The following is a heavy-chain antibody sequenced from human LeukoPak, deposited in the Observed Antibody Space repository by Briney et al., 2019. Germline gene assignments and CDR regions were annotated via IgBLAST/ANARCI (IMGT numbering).Heavy chain of an antibody. Sequence: PSETLSLTCTVSGGSISSGSYYWSWIRQPAGKGLEWIGRIYTSGSTNYNPSLKSRVTISVDTSKNQFSLKLSSVTAADTAVYYCAREVRGYSYGYRPTELYWYIDVWGRGTLATVSS. CDR1: GGSISSGSYY. CDR2: IYTSGST. CDR3: AREVRGYSYGYRPTELYWYIDV. J-gene: IGHJ2*01. V-gene: IGHV4-61*02. D-gene: IGHD5-18*01.